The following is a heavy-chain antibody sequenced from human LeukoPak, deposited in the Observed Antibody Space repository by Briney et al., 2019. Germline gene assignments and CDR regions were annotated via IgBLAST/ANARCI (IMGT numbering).Heavy chain of an antibody. V-gene: IGHV3-15*01. Sequence: GGSLRLSCEVSGFSFRNAWMRWVRQAPGKGLEWVGRIKTKTDGGTTDYAAPVKGRFIISRDDSKNTLYLQMNSLETEDTAVYYCATVGYCSTTSCHYYYYGWDVWGRGTTVTVSS. D-gene: IGHD2-2*01. J-gene: IGHJ6*02. CDR3: ATVGYCSTTSCHYYYYGWDV. CDR1: GFSFRNAW. CDR2: IKTKTDGGTT.